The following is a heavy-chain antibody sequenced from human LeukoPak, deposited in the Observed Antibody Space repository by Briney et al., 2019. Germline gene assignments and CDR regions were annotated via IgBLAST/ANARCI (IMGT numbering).Heavy chain of an antibody. CDR3: ARVQDTVTHVRGRTNNWFDP. CDR1: GGTFSSYA. CDR2: IIPIFGTA. J-gene: IGHJ5*02. V-gene: IGHV1-69*05. Sequence: SVKVSCKASGGTFSSYAISLVRQAPGQGLEWMGRIIPIFGTANYAQKFQGRVTITTDESTSTAYMELSSLRSEDTAVYYCARVQDTVTHVRGRTNNWFDPWGQGTLVTVSS. D-gene: IGHD4-17*01.